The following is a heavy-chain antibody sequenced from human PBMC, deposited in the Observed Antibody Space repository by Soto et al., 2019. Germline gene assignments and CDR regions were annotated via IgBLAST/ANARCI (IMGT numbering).Heavy chain of an antibody. D-gene: IGHD4-17*01. Sequence: EVQLLESGGGLVQPWGSLRLSCAASGFTFSSYAMSWFRQAPGKGLEWVSAISGSGGSTYYADSVKGRFTISRDNSKNTLYLQMNSLRAEDTAVYYCAKDSLKNVYGDSLDYWGQGTLVTVSS. CDR2: ISGSGGST. CDR1: GFTFSSYA. V-gene: IGHV3-23*01. J-gene: IGHJ4*02. CDR3: AKDSLKNVYGDSLDY.